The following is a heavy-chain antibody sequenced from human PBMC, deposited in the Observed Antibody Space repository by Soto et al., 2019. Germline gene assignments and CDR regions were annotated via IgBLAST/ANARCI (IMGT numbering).Heavy chain of an antibody. CDR3: AKDIQQHRGDYGMDV. V-gene: IGHV3-30*18. D-gene: IGHD2-2*01. CDR1: GFTFSSYD. Sequence: QVQLVESGGGVVQPGRSLRLSCAASGFTFSSYDIHWVRQAPGKGLEWVAVISDDGSNKYYADSVKGRFTISRDNFKNTLYLQMNSLRAEDTAVYYCAKDIQQHRGDYGMDVWGQGTTVTVSS. CDR2: ISDDGSNK. J-gene: IGHJ6*02.